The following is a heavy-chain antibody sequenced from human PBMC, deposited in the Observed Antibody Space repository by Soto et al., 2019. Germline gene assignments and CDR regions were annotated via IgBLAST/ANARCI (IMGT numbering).Heavy chain of an antibody. CDR2: FDPEDGET. CDR3: ATEKLRVTMVPTYCMDV. Sequence: ASVKVSCKVSGYTLTELSMHWVRQAPGKGLEWMGGFDPEDGETIYEQKFQGRVTMTEDTSTDTAYMELSSLRSEDTARYYCATEKLRVTMVPTYCMDVWGQGTTVTVSS. J-gene: IGHJ6*03. D-gene: IGHD3-10*01. CDR1: GYTLTELS. V-gene: IGHV1-24*01.